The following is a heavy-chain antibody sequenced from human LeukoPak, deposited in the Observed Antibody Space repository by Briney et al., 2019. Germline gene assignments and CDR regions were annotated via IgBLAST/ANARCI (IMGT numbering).Heavy chain of an antibody. Sequence: SETLSLTCTVSGGSISSYYWSWIRQPAGEGLEWIGRIFGSGSTNYNPSLKSRLTMSVDTSKNQFSLKLTSVTAADTAVYYCARGSVSYPPLDYWGQGTLVTVFS. V-gene: IGHV4-4*07. CDR1: GGSISSYY. D-gene: IGHD3-10*01. J-gene: IGHJ4*02. CDR3: ARGSVSYPPLDY. CDR2: IFGSGST.